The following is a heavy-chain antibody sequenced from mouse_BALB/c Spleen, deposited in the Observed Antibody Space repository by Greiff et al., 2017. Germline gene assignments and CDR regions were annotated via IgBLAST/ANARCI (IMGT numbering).Heavy chain of an antibody. CDR1: GFSLTSYG. Sequence: VQVVESGPGLVQPSQSLSITCTVSGFSLTSYGVHWVRQSPGKGLEWLGVIWSGGSTDYNAAFISRLSISKDNSKSQVFFKMNSLQANDTAIYYCASYGSSANWYFDVWGAGTTVTVSS. V-gene: IGHV2-2*02. CDR2: IWSGGST. J-gene: IGHJ1*01. CDR3: ASYGSSANWYFDV. D-gene: IGHD1-1*01.